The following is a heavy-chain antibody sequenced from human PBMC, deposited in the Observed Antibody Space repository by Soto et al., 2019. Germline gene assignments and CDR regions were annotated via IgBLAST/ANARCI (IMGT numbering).Heavy chain of an antibody. D-gene: IGHD3-16*02. Sequence: AHPLTHTGAAYHSTSRPSSGLRYLQPPRIVLTWIGEINHSGSTNYNPSLKSRVTISVDTSKNQFSLKLSSVTAADTAVYYCARASTRYDYVWGSYRSKGYFDYWGQGTLVTVS. CDR3: ARASTRYDYVWGSYRSKGYFDY. CDR2: INHSGST. CDR1: HSTSRPSS. V-gene: IGHV4-34*01. J-gene: IGHJ4*02.